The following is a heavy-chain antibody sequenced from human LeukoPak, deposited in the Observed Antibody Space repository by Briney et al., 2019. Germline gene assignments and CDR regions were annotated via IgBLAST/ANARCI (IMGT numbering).Heavy chain of an antibody. D-gene: IGHD5-18*01. CDR3: ARAIGKQPYYYYYYMDV. J-gene: IGHJ6*03. CDR1: GGTFSSYA. Sequence: GASVKVSCKASGGTFSSYAISWVRQAPGQGLEWMGRIIPILGTANYAQKFQGRVTITTDESTSTAYMELSSLRSEDTAVYYCARAIGKQPYYYYYYMDVWGKGTTVTVSS. V-gene: IGHV1-69*11. CDR2: IIPILGTA.